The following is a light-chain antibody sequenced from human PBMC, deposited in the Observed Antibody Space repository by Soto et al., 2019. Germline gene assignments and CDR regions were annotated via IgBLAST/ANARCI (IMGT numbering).Light chain of an antibody. CDR3: QHYGHPQWT. Sequence: EIVLTQSPDTLSLSPGERATLSCRASQRDYDGYLAWYQQRPGQPPRLLIYDVFRRANGIPERFSGSGSGTDFTLTITPLEPEDFAVYYCQHYGHPQWTFGQGTKVEVK. CDR1: QRDYDGY. V-gene: IGKV3-20*01. CDR2: DVF. J-gene: IGKJ1*01.